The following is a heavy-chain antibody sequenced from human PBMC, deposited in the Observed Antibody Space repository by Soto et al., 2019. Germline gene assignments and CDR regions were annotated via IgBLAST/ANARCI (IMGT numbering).Heavy chain of an antibody. CDR2: ISGSGGST. Sequence: PGGSLRLSCAASGFTFSSYAMSWVRQAPGKGLEWVSAISGSGGSTYYADSVKGRFTISRDNSKNTLYLQMNSLRAEDTAVYYCASEGYYGSGSYLGSYYYYGMDVWGQGTTVTVSS. CDR3: ASEGYYGSGSYLGSYYYYGMDV. V-gene: IGHV3-23*01. CDR1: GFTFSSYA. J-gene: IGHJ6*02. D-gene: IGHD3-10*01.